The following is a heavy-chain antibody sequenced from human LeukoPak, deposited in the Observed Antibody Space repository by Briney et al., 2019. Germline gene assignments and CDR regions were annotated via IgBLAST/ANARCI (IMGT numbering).Heavy chain of an antibody. J-gene: IGHJ6*03. CDR1: GGSISSYY. CDR3: ARGPAGYPLSYYYYMDV. Sequence: ASETLSLTCTVSGGSISSYYWSWIRQPPGKGLEWIGYIYYSGSTNYNPSLKSRVTISVDTSKNQFSLKLSSVTAADTAVYYRARGPAGYPLSYYYYMDVWGKGTTVTVSS. CDR2: IYYSGST. V-gene: IGHV4-59*01. D-gene: IGHD1-1*01.